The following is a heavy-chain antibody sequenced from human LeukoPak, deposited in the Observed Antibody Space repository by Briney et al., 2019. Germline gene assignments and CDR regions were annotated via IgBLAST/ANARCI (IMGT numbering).Heavy chain of an antibody. D-gene: IGHD4-17*01. CDR1: GFTFSRYA. J-gene: IGHJ3*02. CDR3: ARDPNGDYIGAFEI. Sequence: GGSLRLSCAASGFTFSRYAMMWLRQAPGKGLEWVSAISSDTTLYAGSVKGRFTISRDNSKSTLYLQMSSLRVEDTAVYYCARDPNGDYIGAFEIWGQGTMVTVSS. CDR2: ISSDTT. V-gene: IGHV3-23*01.